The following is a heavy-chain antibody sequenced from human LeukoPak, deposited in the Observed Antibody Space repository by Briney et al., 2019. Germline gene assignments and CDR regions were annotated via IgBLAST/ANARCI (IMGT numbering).Heavy chain of an antibody. D-gene: IGHD2-15*01. CDR1: GFSFSSHS. CDR3: ASGSEVVTATPGNY. CDR2: ISSNSGYV. J-gene: IGHJ4*02. Sequence: GSLRLSCAASGFSFSSHSMNWVRQAPGKGLEWVSSISSNSGYVFYADPVKGRFTISRDNAKNSLYLQMNSLRAEDTAVYYCASGSEVVTATPGNYWGQGTLVTASS. V-gene: IGHV3-21*01.